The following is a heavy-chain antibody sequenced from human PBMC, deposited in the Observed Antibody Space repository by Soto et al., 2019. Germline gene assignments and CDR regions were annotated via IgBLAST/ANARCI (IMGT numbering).Heavy chain of an antibody. CDR2: IYYSGST. V-gene: IGHV4-59*01. J-gene: IGHJ6*02. CDR3: ARGRTQPVRIAVAANYYHHYYGMDV. Sequence: QVQLQESGPGLVKPSETLSLTCTVSGVSISSYYWSWIRQPPGKGLEWIGNIYYSGSTNYNPSLKSRVTISVDTSKNQFSLKLSSVTAADTAVYYCARGRTQPVRIAVAANYYHHYYGMDVWGQGTTVTVS. CDR1: GVSISSYY. D-gene: IGHD6-19*01.